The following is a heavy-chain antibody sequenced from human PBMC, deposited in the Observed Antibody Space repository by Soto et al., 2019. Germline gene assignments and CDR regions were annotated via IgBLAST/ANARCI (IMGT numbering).Heavy chain of an antibody. Sequence: EVQLLESGGGLVQPGGSLRLSCAASGFTFSSYAMKWVRQAPGKGLEWVSLIGESGTPTYYADSVKGRFTISRDNSGNTVVLERYRPRAEDTAVYYCGRYIPGVRYYGMDVWGQGTTVTVSS. CDR3: GRYIPGVRYYGMDV. J-gene: IGHJ6*02. V-gene: IGHV3-23*01. CDR1: GFTFSSYA. D-gene: IGHD1-1*01. CDR2: IGESGTPT.